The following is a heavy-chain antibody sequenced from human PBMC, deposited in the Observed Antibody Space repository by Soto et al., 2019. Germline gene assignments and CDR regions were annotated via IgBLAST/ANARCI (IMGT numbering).Heavy chain of an antibody. CDR3: ARDLLAPGYCSGGSCWSYYYYGMDV. Sequence: SETLSLTCTVSGGSVSSGSYYWSWIRQPPGKGLEWIGYIYYSGSTNYNPSLKSRVTISVDTSKNQFSLKLSSVTAADTAVYYCARDLLAPGYCSGGSCWSYYYYGMDVWGQGTTVTVSS. CDR2: IYYSGST. J-gene: IGHJ6*02. D-gene: IGHD2-15*01. V-gene: IGHV4-61*01. CDR1: GGSVSSGSYY.